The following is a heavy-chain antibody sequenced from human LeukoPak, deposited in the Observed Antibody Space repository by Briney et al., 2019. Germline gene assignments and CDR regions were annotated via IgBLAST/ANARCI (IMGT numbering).Heavy chain of an antibody. D-gene: IGHD3-10*01. Sequence: ASVKVSCKASGGTFSSYAISWVRQAPGQGLEWMGWISAYNGNTNYAQKLQGRVTMTTDTSTSTAYMELSRLRSDDTAVYYCARTYGSGSSNNWFDPWGQGTLVTVSS. V-gene: IGHV1-18*01. J-gene: IGHJ5*02. CDR3: ARTYGSGSSNNWFDP. CDR2: ISAYNGNT. CDR1: GGTFSSYA.